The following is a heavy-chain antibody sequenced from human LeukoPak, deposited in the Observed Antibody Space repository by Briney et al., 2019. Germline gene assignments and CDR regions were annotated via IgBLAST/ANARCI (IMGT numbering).Heavy chain of an antibody. D-gene: IGHD1-26*01. J-gene: IGHJ4*02. CDR2: ISGSGGST. Sequence: PGGSLRLSCAASGLTFSTYAMNWVRQAPGKGLEWVSVISGSGGSTYYADSVKGRFTISRDNSKNTVYLQMNSLRAEDTAVYHCAKRWSYYFDYWGQGTLVTVSS. V-gene: IGHV3-23*01. CDR1: GLTFSTYA. CDR3: AKRWSYYFDY.